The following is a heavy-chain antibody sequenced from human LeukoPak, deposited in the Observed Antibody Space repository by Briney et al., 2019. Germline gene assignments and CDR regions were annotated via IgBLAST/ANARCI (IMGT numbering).Heavy chain of an antibody. CDR3: ARDRGGWFDP. CDR1: GFTFSSYA. D-gene: IGHD3-16*01. CDR2: ISYDGSNK. J-gene: IGHJ5*02. V-gene: IGHV3-30-3*01. Sequence: GGSLRLSCAASGFTFSSYAMHWVRQAPGKGLEWVAVISYDGSNKNYADSVKGRFTISRDNSKNTLYLQMNSLRAEDTAVYYCARDRGGWFDPWGQGTLVTVSS.